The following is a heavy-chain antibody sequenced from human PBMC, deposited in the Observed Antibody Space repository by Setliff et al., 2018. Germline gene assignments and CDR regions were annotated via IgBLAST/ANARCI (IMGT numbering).Heavy chain of an antibody. CDR3: ARDRLPGNAFDI. D-gene: IGHD6-6*01. CDR2: INAGNGNT. V-gene: IGHV1-3*01. Sequence: GASVKVSCKASGYTFTSYAMHWVRQAPGQRLEWMGWINAGNGNTKYSQKFQGRVTITRDTSASTAYMELSSLRSEDTAVYYCARDRLPGNAFDIWGQGTMVTVSS. CDR1: GYTFTSYA. J-gene: IGHJ3*02.